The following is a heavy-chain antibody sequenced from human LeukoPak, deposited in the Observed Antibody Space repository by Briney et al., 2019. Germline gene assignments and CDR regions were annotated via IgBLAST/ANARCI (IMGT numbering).Heavy chain of an antibody. J-gene: IGHJ4*02. Sequence: GGSLRLSCAASGFTFSKYAMSWVRQAPGKGREWVSAISGSDGSTFYADSVKGRFTISRDNSKNTLSLQMNSLRAEDTALYYCAKDSSVPYGITDWGQGTLVTVSS. CDR3: AKDSSVPYGITD. CDR2: ISGSDGST. CDR1: GFTFSKYA. D-gene: IGHD4-17*01. V-gene: IGHV3-23*01.